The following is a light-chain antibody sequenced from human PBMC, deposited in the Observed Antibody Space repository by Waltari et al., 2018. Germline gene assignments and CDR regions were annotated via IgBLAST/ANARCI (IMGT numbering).Light chain of an antibody. CDR3: QQYYSSPWT. V-gene: IGKV4-1*01. J-gene: IGKJ1*01. Sequence: DIVMSQSPDSLAVTLGERATINCKSSPSVLFSSSNKNHLAWYQQKPGQPPKLLIYWASTRESGVPDRFSGGGSGTDFTLTISSLQAEDVAVYYCQQYYSSPWTFGQGTKVEI. CDR1: PSVLFSSSNKNH. CDR2: WAS.